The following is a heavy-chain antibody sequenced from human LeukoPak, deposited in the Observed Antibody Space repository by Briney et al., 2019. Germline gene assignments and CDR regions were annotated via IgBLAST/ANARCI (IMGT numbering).Heavy chain of an antibody. D-gene: IGHD3-3*01. CDR2: IYHSGST. V-gene: IGHV4-59*12. CDR1: GDSMSSYY. J-gene: IGHJ3*02. CDR3: ARERSGSEIFARSFDI. Sequence: SETLSLTCTVSGDSMSSYYWSWIRQPPGKGLEWIGYIYHSGSTNYNPSLKSRITISVDKSKNQFSLKLSSVTAADTAVYYCARERSGSEIFARSFDIWGQGTMVTVSS.